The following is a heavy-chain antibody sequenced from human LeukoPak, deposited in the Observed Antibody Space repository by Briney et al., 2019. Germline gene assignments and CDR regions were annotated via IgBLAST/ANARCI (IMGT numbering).Heavy chain of an antibody. CDR3: ARKAGFSTTIDYYFDY. V-gene: IGHV3-9*01. Sequence: GGSLRLSCAGSGFIFNNYAMHWVRQPPGKGLEWVSGISWNSGSIDYADSVKGRFTISRDNAKNSLYLQMNSLRAEDTAVYYCARKAGFSTTIDYYFDYWGQGTLVTVSS. D-gene: IGHD6-19*01. J-gene: IGHJ4*02. CDR1: GFIFNNYA. CDR2: ISWNSGSI.